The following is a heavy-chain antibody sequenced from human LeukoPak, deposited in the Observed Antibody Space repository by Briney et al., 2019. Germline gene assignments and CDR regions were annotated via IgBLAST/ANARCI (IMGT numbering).Heavy chain of an antibody. D-gene: IGHD4-23*01. CDR2: INPDGTST. V-gene: IGHV3-74*01. CDR3: VRDFVVGGQGLGY. J-gene: IGHJ4*02. Sequence: PGGSLRLSCTASGFTFRNYWMHWVRQAPGKGLVWVSRINPDGTSTDYADSVKGRFTISRDNAKNTVYLQMNSLRLEDTAVFYCVRDFVVGGQGLGYWGQGTLVTVSS. CDR1: GFTFRNYW.